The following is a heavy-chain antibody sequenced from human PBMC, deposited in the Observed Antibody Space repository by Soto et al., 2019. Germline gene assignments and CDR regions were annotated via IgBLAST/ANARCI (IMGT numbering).Heavy chain of an antibody. CDR3: ARGYYDSSGYQPRFDY. J-gene: IGHJ4*02. CDR1: GYTFTSYG. V-gene: IGHV1-18*01. Sequence: QVQLVQSGAEVKKPGASVKVSCKASGYTFTSYGISWVRQAPGQGLEWMGWISAYNGNTNYAQKLQGRVTMTTDTXTXIADMELRSLRPDDTAVYYCARGYYDSSGYQPRFDYWGQGTLVTVSS. CDR2: ISAYNGNT. D-gene: IGHD3-22*01.